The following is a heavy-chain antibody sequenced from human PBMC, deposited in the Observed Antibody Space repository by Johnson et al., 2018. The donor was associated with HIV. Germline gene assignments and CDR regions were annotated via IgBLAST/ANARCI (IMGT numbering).Heavy chain of an antibody. CDR3: ARESTPWGGDYVGYSFDL. J-gene: IGHJ3*01. D-gene: IGHD4-17*01. Sequence: QMLLVESGGGLVKPGGSLRLSCAASGFTFRDYYMNWMRQAPGKGLEWISHISSSGTSIFYADSVKGRFTISRDNAKNLLYIQMRGLTGEDTATYYCARESTPWGGDYVGYSFDLWGQGTTVTVTS. CDR1: GFTFRDYY. V-gene: IGHV3-11*04. CDR2: ISSSGTSI.